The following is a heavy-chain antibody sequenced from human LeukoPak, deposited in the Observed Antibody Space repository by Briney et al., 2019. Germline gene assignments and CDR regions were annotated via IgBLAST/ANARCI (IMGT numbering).Heavy chain of an antibody. CDR1: GYSFTGYH. D-gene: IGHD4-17*01. J-gene: IGHJ4*02. CDR3: ARDSNQDYGGNSADH. V-gene: IGHV1-2*02. CDR2: INPNSGGT. Sequence: ASVKVSCKASGYSFTGYHIHWVRQAPGQGLEWMGWINPNSGGTNFAQKFPARVTLTRETSISTVYMELSSLRSDDTAIYYCARDSNQDYGGNSADHWGQGTLVTVSS.